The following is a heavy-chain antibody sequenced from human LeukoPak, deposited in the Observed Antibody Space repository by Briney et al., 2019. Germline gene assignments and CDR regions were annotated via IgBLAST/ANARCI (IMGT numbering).Heavy chain of an antibody. CDR1: GGSFSGYY. CDR2: IYYSGST. CDR3: ARGRDGYNPYYFDY. V-gene: IGHV4-59*01. Sequence: SETLSLTCAVYGGSFSGYYWSWIRQPPGKGLEWIGYIYYSGSTNYNPSLKSRVTISVDTSKNQFSLKLSSVTAADTAVYYCARGRDGYNPYYFDYWGQGTLVTVSS. J-gene: IGHJ4*02. D-gene: IGHD5-24*01.